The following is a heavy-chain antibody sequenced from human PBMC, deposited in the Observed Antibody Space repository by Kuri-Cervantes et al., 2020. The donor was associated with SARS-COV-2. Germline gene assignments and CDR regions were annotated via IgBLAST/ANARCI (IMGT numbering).Heavy chain of an antibody. CDR1: GGSFSGYY. CDR2: INHSGST. Sequence: SETLSLTCAVYGGSFSGYYWSWIRQPPGKGLEWIGEINHSGSTNYNPSLKSRVTISVDTSKNQFSLKLSSVTAADTAVYYCARVYSGFDYWGQGTLVTVSS. J-gene: IGHJ4*02. CDR3: ARVYSGFDY. V-gene: IGHV4-34*01. D-gene: IGHD1-26*01.